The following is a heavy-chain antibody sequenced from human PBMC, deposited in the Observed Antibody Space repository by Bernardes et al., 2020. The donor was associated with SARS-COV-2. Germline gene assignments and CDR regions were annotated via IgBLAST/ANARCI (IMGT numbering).Heavy chain of an antibody. Sequence: SETLSLTCAVYGGSFSGYYWSWIRQPPGKGLEWIGEINHSGSTNYNPSLKSRVTISVDTSKNQFSLKLSSVTAADTAVYYCARGFSVAVATRAPYYYYYMDVWGKGTTVTVSS. CDR1: GGSFSGYY. CDR3: ARGFSVAVATRAPYYYYYMDV. V-gene: IGHV4-34*01. D-gene: IGHD5-12*01. CDR2: INHSGST. J-gene: IGHJ6*03.